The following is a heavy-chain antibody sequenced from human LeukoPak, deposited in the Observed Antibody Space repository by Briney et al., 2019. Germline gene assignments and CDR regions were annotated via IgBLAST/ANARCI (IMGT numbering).Heavy chain of an antibody. Sequence: GGSLRLSXAASGFTFSSYSMNWVRQAPGKGLEWVSSISSSSYIYYADSVKGRFTISRDNAKNSLYLQMNSLRAEDTAVYYCARESGGGDFPSWGQGTMVTVSS. CDR1: GFTFSSYS. CDR3: ARESGGGDFPS. V-gene: IGHV3-21*01. CDR2: ISSSSYI. J-gene: IGHJ3*01. D-gene: IGHD2-21*01.